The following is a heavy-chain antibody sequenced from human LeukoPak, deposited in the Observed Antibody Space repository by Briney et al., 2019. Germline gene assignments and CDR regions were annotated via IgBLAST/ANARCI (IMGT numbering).Heavy chain of an antibody. Sequence: GGSLRLSCAASGFTFSSYSMNWVRQAPGKGLEWVSYISSSSSTIYYADSVKGRFTISRDNAKNSLYLQMNSLRDEDTAVYYCARDPLIAVTGRGFYFDYWGQGTLVTVSS. D-gene: IGHD6-19*01. J-gene: IGHJ4*02. V-gene: IGHV3-48*02. CDR3: ARDPLIAVTGRGFYFDY. CDR1: GFTFSSYS. CDR2: ISSSSSTI.